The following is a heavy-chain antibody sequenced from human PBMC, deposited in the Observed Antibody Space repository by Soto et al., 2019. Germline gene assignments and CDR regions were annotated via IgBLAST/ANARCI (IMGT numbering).Heavy chain of an antibody. CDR2: IGFTATTYT. V-gene: IGHV3-11*06. CDR1: GFVFGDYF. Sequence: PGGSLRLSCAASGFVFGDYFMTWIRQAPGKGLEYVSSIGFTATTYTNYADSVKGRFTISRDNARNSLYLQMNSLRAEDTAVYYCAIDRRITLLGGQGALVTVSS. CDR3: AIDRRITLL. J-gene: IGHJ4*02. D-gene: IGHD3-10*01.